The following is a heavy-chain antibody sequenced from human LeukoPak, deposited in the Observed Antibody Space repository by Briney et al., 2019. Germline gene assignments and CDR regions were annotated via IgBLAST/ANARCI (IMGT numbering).Heavy chain of an antibody. CDR1: GFTFGDYA. Sequence: KPGGSLRLSCTASGFTFGDYAMSWFRQAPGKGLEWVSSISSSSSYIYYADSVKGRFTISRDNAKNSLYLQMNSLRAEDTAVYYCARDLGFGELYFDYWGQGTLVTVSS. CDR3: ARDLGFGELYFDY. D-gene: IGHD3-10*01. J-gene: IGHJ4*02. V-gene: IGHV3-21*01. CDR2: ISSSSSYI.